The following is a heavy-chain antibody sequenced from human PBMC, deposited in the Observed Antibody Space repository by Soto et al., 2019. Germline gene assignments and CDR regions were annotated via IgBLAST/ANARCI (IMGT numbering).Heavy chain of an antibody. CDR1: GFTFSDYY. CDR3: ARDRRGSSSWYVNDY. J-gene: IGHJ4*02. V-gene: IGHV3-11*01. Sequence: PGGSLRLSCAASGFTFSDYYMSWIRQAPGKGLEWVSYISSSGGTIYYADSVMGRFTISRDNAKNSLYLQMNSLRAEDTAVYYCARDRRGSSSWYVNDYWGQGTLVTVAS. CDR2: ISSSGGTI. D-gene: IGHD6-13*01.